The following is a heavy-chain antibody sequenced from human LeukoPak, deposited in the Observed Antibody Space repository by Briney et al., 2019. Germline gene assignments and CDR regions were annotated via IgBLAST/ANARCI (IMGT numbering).Heavy chain of an antibody. CDR3: ARDHDTVGY. CDR2: ISDSGSTI. J-gene: IGHJ4*02. Sequence: GASLRLSCAASGFMFSDHYMSCLRQAPGKVLEWISYISDSGSTIYYADSVKGRFTISRDNAKKSLFLQMNRLRADDTAVYYCARDHDTVGYWGQGTLVTVSS. CDR1: GFMFSDHY. D-gene: IGHD1-26*01. V-gene: IGHV3-11*01.